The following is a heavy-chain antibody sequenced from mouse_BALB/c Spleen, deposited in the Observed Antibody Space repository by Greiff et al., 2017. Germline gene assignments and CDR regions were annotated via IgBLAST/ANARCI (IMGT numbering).Heavy chain of an antibody. V-gene: IGHV1-69*02. Sequence: QVQLQQPGAELVKPGASVKLSCKASGYTFTSYWMHWVKQRPGQGLEWIGEIDPSDSYTNYNQKFKGKATLTVDKSSSTAYMQLSSLTSEDSAVYYCARVGDLSYWGQGTLVTGSA. CDR1: GYTFTSYW. CDR3: ARVGDLSY. J-gene: IGHJ3*01. CDR2: IDPSDSYT. D-gene: IGHD2-13*01.